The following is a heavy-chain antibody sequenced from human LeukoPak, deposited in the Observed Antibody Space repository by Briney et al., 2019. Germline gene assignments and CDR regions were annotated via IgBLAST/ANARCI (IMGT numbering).Heavy chain of an antibody. CDR2: ISGSGGST. Sequence: GGSLRLSCAASGFTFSSYAMSWVHQAPGKGLEWVSAISGSGGSTYYADSVKGRFTISRDNSKNTLYLQMNSLRAEDTAVYYCAKDVVRIVVVVAAQYWGQGTLVTVSS. CDR1: GFTFSSYA. D-gene: IGHD2-15*01. CDR3: AKDVVRIVVVVAAQY. J-gene: IGHJ4*02. V-gene: IGHV3-23*01.